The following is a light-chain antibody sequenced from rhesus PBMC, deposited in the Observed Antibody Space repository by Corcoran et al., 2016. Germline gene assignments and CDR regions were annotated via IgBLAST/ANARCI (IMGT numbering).Light chain of an antibody. CDR3: QQHDNSPWT. V-gene: IGKV1-69*01. CDR1: QGISNW. J-gene: IGKJ1*01. CDR2: RAS. Sequence: DIQMTQSPSSLSASVGDRVTITCRASQGISNWLAWYQQKPGKAPKLLIYRASNLETGVPSRFSGSGSGTDFPLTISSLQPEDIATDYCQQHDNSPWTFGQGTKVEIK.